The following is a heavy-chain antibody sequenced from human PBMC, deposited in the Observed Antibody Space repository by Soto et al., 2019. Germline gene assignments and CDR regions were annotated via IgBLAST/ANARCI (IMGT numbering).Heavy chain of an antibody. V-gene: IGHV4-59*01. D-gene: IGHD3-10*01. Sequence: SETLSLTCTVSGGSISSYYWSWIRQPPGKGLEWIGYIYYSGSTNYNPSLKSRVTISVDTSKNQFSLKLSSVTAADTAVYYCARYEGYYGSGSYYAFDIWGQGTMVTVSS. CDR3: ARYEGYYGSGSYYAFDI. CDR1: GGSISSYY. J-gene: IGHJ3*02. CDR2: IYYSGST.